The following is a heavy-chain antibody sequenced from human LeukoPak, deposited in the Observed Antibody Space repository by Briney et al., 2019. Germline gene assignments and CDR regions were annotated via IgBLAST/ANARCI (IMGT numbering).Heavy chain of an antibody. CDR3: ARRGSRYFDWLSRFDP. CDR1: GGSISSSSYY. CDR2: IYYSGST. J-gene: IGHJ5*02. D-gene: IGHD3-9*01. Sequence: PSETLSLTCTVSGGSISSSSYYWGWIRQPPGKGLEWIGSIYYSGSTYYNPSLKSRVTISVDTSKNQFSLKLSSVTAADTAVYYCARRGSRYFDWLSRFDPWGQGTLVTVSS. V-gene: IGHV4-39*01.